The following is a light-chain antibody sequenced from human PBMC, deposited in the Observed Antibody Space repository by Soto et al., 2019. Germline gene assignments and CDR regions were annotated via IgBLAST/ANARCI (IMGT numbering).Light chain of an antibody. CDR2: LEGSGSY. CDR1: SGHSTYI. J-gene: IGLJ2*01. CDR3: ETWDSDTRV. V-gene: IGLV4-60*03. Sequence: QAVLTQSSSASASLGSSVKLTCTLNSGHSTYIIAWHQHQPGKAPRYLMKLEGSGSYNKGSGVPDRFSGSSSGADRYLTISNLQSEDEAAYYCETWDSDTRVFGGGTKLIVL.